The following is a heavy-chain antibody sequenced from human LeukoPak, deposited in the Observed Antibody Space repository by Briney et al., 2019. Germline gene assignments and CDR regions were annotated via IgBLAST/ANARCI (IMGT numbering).Heavy chain of an antibody. J-gene: IGHJ6*03. CDR2: ISSSSSYI. Sequence: GGSLRLSCAASGFTFSSYNMNWVRQAPGKGLEWVSFISSSSSYIYYADSVKGRFTISRDNAKNSLYLQMNSLRAEDTAVYYCARDREGYQLPQMHHYYYMDVWGKGTTVTISS. CDR3: ARDREGYQLPQMHHYYYMDV. V-gene: IGHV3-21*01. CDR1: GFTFSSYN. D-gene: IGHD2-2*01.